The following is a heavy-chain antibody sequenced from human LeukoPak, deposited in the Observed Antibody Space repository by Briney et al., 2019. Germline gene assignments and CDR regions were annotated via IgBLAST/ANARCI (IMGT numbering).Heavy chain of an antibody. Sequence: GASVKVSCKASGYTFTCYYMHWVRQAPGQGLEWMGWINPNSGGTNYAQKFQGRVTMTRDTSISTAYMELSRLRSDDTAVYYCERLPRWLVLEGFDYWGQGTLVTVSS. CDR1: GYTFTCYY. CDR2: INPNSGGT. J-gene: IGHJ4*02. D-gene: IGHD6-19*01. CDR3: ERLPRWLVLEGFDY. V-gene: IGHV1-2*02.